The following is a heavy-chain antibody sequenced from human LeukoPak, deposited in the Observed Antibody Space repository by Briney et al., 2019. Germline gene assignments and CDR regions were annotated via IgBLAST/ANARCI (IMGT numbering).Heavy chain of an antibody. V-gene: IGHV1-2*02. CDR2: INPNSGGT. Sequence: ASVKVSCKASGYTFTGYYMHWVRQAPGQGLEWMGWINPNSGGTNYAQKFQGRVTMTRDTSISTAYMGLSRLRSDDTAVYYCARAFTAVAGTWPYYYYGMDVWGQGTTVTVSS. J-gene: IGHJ6*02. D-gene: IGHD6-19*01. CDR3: ARAFTAVAGTWPYYYYGMDV. CDR1: GYTFTGYY.